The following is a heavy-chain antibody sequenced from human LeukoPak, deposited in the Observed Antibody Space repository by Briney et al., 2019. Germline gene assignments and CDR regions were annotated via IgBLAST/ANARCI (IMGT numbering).Heavy chain of an antibody. J-gene: IGHJ6*03. CDR1: GGSISSSSYY. CDR2: IYHSGST. CDR3: ARIITMVRGVILGPYYYYMDV. Sequence: SETLSLTCTVSGGSISSSSYYWGWIRQPPGKGLEWIGSIYHSGSTYYNPSLKSRVTISVDTSKNQFSLKLSSVTAADTAVYYCARIITMVRGVILGPYYYYMDVWGKGTTVTVSS. D-gene: IGHD3-10*01. V-gene: IGHV4-39*07.